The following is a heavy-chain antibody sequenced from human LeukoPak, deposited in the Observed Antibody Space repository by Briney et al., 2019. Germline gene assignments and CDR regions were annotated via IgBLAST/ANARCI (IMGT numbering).Heavy chain of an antibody. V-gene: IGHV1-2*02. D-gene: IGHD2-2*02. CDR2: INPNSGGT. J-gene: IGHJ4*02. CDR3: ARKAMAAPAIPFDY. Sequence: GASVKVSCKASGYTFNSYDISWVRQAPGQGLEWMGWINPNSGGTNYAPKFQGRVTVTRDTSMRTAYMELTRLRSDDTAVYYCARKAMAAPAIPFDYWGQGTLVTVSS. CDR1: GYTFNSYD.